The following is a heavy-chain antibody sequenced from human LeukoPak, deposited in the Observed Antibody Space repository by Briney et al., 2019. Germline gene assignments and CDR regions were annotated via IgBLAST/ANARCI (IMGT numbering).Heavy chain of an antibody. CDR2: FYVGGAT. J-gene: IGHJ4*02. D-gene: IGHD6-19*01. CDR3: ARENSGWPFDY. V-gene: IGHV3-53*01. CDR1: GFSVTNNY. Sequence: PGGSLRLSCAVSGFSVTNNYMSWVRQAPGKGLEWVSVFYVGGATYYADSVKGRFTISRDNSENTLYLQMKSLRAEDTAVYYCARENSGWPFDYWGQGTLVTVSS.